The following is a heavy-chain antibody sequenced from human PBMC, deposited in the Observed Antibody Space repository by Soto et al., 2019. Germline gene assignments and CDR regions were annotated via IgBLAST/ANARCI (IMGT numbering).Heavy chain of an antibody. CDR1: GYTFTGYY. D-gene: IGHD3-16*02. Sequence: ASVKVSCKASGYTFTGYYMHWVRQAPGQGLEWMGWINPNSGGTNYAQKFQGWVTMTRDTSISTAYMELSRLRSDDTAGYYCARDGERVVDDYIWGSYRLSSWFDPWGQGTLVTVSS. CDR3: ARDGERVVDDYIWGSYRLSSWFDP. V-gene: IGHV1-2*04. J-gene: IGHJ5*02. CDR2: INPNSGGT.